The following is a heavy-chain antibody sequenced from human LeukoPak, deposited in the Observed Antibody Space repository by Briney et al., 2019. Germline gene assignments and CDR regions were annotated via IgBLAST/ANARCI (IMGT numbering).Heavy chain of an antibody. Sequence: ASVTVSCMVSGYTLTELSMHWVGQARGKGLVWMGVFDPEDGETIYAHTLQGRVTMTEDTSTDTAYMELSRLRSEDTAVYYCATGLDWGQGTLVTVSS. CDR3: ATGLD. CDR2: FDPEDGET. CDR1: GYTLTELS. D-gene: IGHD6-6*01. J-gene: IGHJ4*02. V-gene: IGHV1-24*01.